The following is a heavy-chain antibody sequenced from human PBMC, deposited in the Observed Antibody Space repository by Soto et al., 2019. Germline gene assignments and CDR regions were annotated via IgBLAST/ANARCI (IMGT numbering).Heavy chain of an antibody. CDR2: ISGSGDST. CDR1: GFTFSSYA. V-gene: IGHV3-23*01. J-gene: IGHJ6*02. Sequence: GGSLRLSCAASGFTFSSYAMSWVRQAPGKGLEWVSGISGSGDSTYYADSVKGRFTISRDNSKNTLYLQMNSLRAEDTAVYYCAREGHTYYDILTGYSQSGMDVWGQGTTVTVSS. CDR3: AREGHTYYDILTGYSQSGMDV. D-gene: IGHD3-9*01.